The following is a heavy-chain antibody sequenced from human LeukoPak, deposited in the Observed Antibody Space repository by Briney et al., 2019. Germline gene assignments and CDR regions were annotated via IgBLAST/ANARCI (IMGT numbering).Heavy chain of an antibody. Sequence: SGKLSCTASGGTFTSYSITWVRQAPGQGLEWMGGIIPIFDTPNYSQKFHVRVTITADGSTSTAYMELSSMTSEDTAVYYCARANYDIFTGYLNYYHYYSMDVWGKGTTVTVSS. CDR3: ARANYDIFTGYLNYYHYYSMDV. J-gene: IGHJ6*03. V-gene: IGHV1-69*13. CDR1: GGTFTSYS. D-gene: IGHD3-9*01. CDR2: IIPIFDTP.